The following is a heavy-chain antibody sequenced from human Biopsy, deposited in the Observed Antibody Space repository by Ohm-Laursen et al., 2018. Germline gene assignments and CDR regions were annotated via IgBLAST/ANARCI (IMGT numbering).Heavy chain of an antibody. CDR1: GFSFSSYG. Sequence: SLRLSCAASGFSFSSYGMHWVRQAPGKGLEWVSVIYTGGSTFYADSVKGRFTISRDKSKNTLYLQMNNPTAEDTAVYYCAREGRDYWGQGTLVTVSS. CDR2: IYTGGST. V-gene: IGHV3-53*01. J-gene: IGHJ4*02. CDR3: AREGRDY.